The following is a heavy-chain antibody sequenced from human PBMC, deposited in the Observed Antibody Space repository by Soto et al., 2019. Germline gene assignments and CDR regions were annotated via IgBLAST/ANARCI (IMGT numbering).Heavy chain of an antibody. V-gene: IGHV3-74*01. J-gene: IGHJ4*02. Sequence: EVQLVESGGGLVQPGGSLRLSCAASGFTFSRYWMHWVRQAPGKGLVWVSRINSDESSTSYADSVKGRVTASRDNAKNPWYLQMNSLRAEDTAVYYCARGEVVVAATNFDYWGQGALVTVSS. CDR3: ARGEVVVAATNFDY. CDR1: GFTFSRYW. CDR2: INSDESST. D-gene: IGHD2-15*01.